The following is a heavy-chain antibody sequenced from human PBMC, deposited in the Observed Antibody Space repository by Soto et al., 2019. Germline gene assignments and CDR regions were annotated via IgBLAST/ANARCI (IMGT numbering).Heavy chain of an antibody. CDR3: AYLPYGSGSYYKEKVGESGY. V-gene: IGHV1-46*03. CDR1: GYTFTSYY. Sequence: QVQLVQSGAEVKKPGASVKVSCKASGYTFTSYYMHWVRQAPGQGLEWMGIINPSGGSTSYAQKFQGRVTMTRDTSTSTVYMELSSLRSEDTAVYYCAYLPYGSGSYYKEKVGESGYWGQGTLVTVSS. D-gene: IGHD3-10*01. CDR2: INPSGGST. J-gene: IGHJ4*02.